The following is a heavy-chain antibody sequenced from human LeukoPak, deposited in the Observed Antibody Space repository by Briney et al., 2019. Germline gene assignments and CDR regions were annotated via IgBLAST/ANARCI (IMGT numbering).Heavy chain of an antibody. CDR3: TRVNTYCTNGVCYTTFDY. CDR1: GFTFSSYW. Sequence: GGSLRLSCAASGFTFSSYWMHWVRQAPGMGLVWVSHINNDGSNTNYADSVKGRFTISRDNAKNTLYLQMNSLRAEDTAVYYCTRVNTYCTNGVCYTTFDYWGQGSLVTVSS. D-gene: IGHD2-8*01. CDR2: INNDGSNT. V-gene: IGHV3-74*01. J-gene: IGHJ4*02.